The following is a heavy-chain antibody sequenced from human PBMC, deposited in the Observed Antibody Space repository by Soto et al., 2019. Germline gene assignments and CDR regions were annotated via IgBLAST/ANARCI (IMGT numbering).Heavy chain of an antibody. V-gene: IGHV4-31*03. CDR3: GGGGRAYYYYYYYMDV. CDR1: GGSISSGGYY. J-gene: IGHJ6*03. D-gene: IGHD3-16*01. Sequence: PSETLSLTCTVSGGSISSGGYYWSWIRQHPGKGLEWIGYIYYSGSTYYNPSLKSRVTISVTTSKNHFSLKLGSGAAAVTAVYWCGGGGRAYYYYYYYMDVWGKGTTVTVSS. CDR2: IYYSGST.